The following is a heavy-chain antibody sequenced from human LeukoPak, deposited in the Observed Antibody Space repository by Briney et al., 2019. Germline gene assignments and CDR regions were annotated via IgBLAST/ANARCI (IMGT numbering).Heavy chain of an antibody. J-gene: IGHJ6*03. CDR2: ISGSGGST. D-gene: IGHD3-22*01. V-gene: IGHV3-23*01. CDR3: ARDSSYDASGFPPTFYYYYMDV. CDR1: GFTFSSYG. Sequence: GGSLRLSCAASGFTFSSYGMSWVRQAPGKGLEWVSAISGSGGSTYYADSVKGRFTISRDNAKNSLSLQMNSLRAKDTAVYYCARDSSYDASGFPPTFYYYYMDVWGKGTTVTVSS.